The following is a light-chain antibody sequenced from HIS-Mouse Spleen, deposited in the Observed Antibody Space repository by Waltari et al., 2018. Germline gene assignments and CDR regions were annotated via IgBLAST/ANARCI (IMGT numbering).Light chain of an antibody. CDR3: QAWDSSTANVV. CDR1: KLGDKY. CDR2: QDS. J-gene: IGLJ2*01. Sequence: SYELTQPPSVSVSPGQTAIITCSGDKLGDKYACWYQQKPGQSPVLVIYQDSKRPSGIPARFSGSNSGNTATLTISGTQAMDEADYYCQAWDSSTANVVFGGGTKLTVL. V-gene: IGLV3-1*01.